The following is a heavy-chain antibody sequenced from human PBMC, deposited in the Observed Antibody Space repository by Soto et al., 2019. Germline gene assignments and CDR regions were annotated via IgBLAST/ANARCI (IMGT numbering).Heavy chain of an antibody. J-gene: IGHJ3*02. V-gene: IGHV4-59*08. D-gene: IGHD5-12*01. CDR2: IYYSGST. CDR1: GGSISSYY. Sequence: PSETLSLTCTVSGGSISSYYWSWIRQPPGKGLEWIGYIYYSGSTNYNPSLKSRVTISVDTSKNQFSLKLSSVTAADTAVYYCASHGRRIVATILHAFDIWGQGTMVTVSS. CDR3: ASHGRRIVATILHAFDI.